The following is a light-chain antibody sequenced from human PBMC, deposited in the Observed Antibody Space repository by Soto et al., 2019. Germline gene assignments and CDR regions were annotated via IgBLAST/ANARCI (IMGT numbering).Light chain of an antibody. Sequence: DIQMTQSPSSVSASVGDRVTITCRASQGINSWLAWYQQKPGKAPKLLIYPASSLQSGVPSRFSGSGSGTDFILTISSLPPEDSATYFCQQTNTFPLTFGGGTTVEIK. V-gene: IGKV1-12*01. J-gene: IGKJ4*01. CDR3: QQTNTFPLT. CDR1: QGINSW. CDR2: PAS.